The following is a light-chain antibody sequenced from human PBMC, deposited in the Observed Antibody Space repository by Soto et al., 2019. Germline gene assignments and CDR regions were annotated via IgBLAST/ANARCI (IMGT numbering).Light chain of an antibody. V-gene: IGKV3-20*01. J-gene: IGKJ3*01. CDR2: GAS. CDR3: QQYGSSPPFT. Sequence: EMVLTQSPGPLSLSPGERATLSCRASQSVSSSYLAWYQQKPGQAPRLLIYGASSSATGIPDRFSGSGSGTDFTLTISRREPEDFAVYYCQQYGSSPPFTFGPGTKVDIK. CDR1: QSVSSSY.